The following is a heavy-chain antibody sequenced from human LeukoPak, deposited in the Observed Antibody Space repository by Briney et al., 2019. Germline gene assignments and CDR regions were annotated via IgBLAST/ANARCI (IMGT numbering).Heavy chain of an antibody. J-gene: IGHJ4*02. CDR2: IYYSGST. D-gene: IGHD4-17*01. Sequence: SETLSLTCTVSGGSISSYYWSWIRQTPGKGLEWIGDIYYSGSTNHNPSLKSRVTISVDTSKNQFSLKLSSVTAADTAVYYCARVSRDYGDYDYWGQGTLVTVSS. CDR1: GGSISSYY. CDR3: ARVSRDYGDYDY. V-gene: IGHV4-59*08.